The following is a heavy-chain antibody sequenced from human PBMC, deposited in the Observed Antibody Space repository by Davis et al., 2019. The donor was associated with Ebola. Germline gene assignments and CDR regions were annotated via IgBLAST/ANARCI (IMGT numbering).Heavy chain of an antibody. CDR1: GYSFATYW. CDR2: IYPGDSDT. J-gene: IGHJ5*02. Sequence: GESLKISCKTSGYSFATYWIGWVRQMPGKGLEWMGIIYPGDSDTRYSPSFQGQVTISADKSIYTAYLQWRSLRASDTAIYYCARRGYCSGTGCPWGWFDPWGQGTLVTVSS. CDR3: ARRGYCSGTGCPWGWFDP. V-gene: IGHV5-51*01. D-gene: IGHD2-2*01.